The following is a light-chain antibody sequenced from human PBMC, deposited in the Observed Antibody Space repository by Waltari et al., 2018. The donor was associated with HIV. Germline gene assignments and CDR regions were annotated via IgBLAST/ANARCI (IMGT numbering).Light chain of an antibody. V-gene: IGLV2-23*02. CDR1: SSDAGGYYY. Sequence: QSALTQPAPVSGSPGQSTTISCTGTSSDAGGYYYVPWYQQPPGTAPKLMFYDVSTRPSGVSNRFSGSKSGNTASLTISGLQAEDEADYYCCSYAGSSTVVFGGGTKLTVL. CDR3: CSYAGSSTVV. J-gene: IGLJ2*01. CDR2: DVS.